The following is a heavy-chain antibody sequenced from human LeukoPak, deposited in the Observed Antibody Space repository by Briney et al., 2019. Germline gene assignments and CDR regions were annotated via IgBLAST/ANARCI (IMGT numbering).Heavy chain of an antibody. CDR3: GRLRRSHDVDI. V-gene: IGHV3-23*01. CDR1: GFTFSSYA. Sequence: PGGVLRLSCAASGFTFSSYAMSWVRQAPGKGLAWVATVSGSGRTTYYADSVKGRFTISRDNSKTSLYLQLNSLTAEAPAVYYCGRLRRSHDVDIWRQGTMATVSS. D-gene: IGHD3-16*01. CDR2: VSGSGRTT. J-gene: IGHJ3*02.